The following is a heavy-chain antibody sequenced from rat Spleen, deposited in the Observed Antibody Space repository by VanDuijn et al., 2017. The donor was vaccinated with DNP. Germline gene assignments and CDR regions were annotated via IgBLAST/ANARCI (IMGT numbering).Heavy chain of an antibody. CDR3: TTGAGSP. CDR2: ISKSGAST. V-gene: IGHV5-27*01. Sequence: EVQLVESGGGLMQPGRSLKLSCAASGFTFSNFGMAWVRQAPTKGLEWVASISKSGASTYYRDSGHGRFTITRDNAKSTLYLQMDSLRSEDTATYYCTTGAGSPWGQGTSVTVSS. CDR1: GFTFSNFG. J-gene: IGHJ4*01. D-gene: IGHD1-4*01.